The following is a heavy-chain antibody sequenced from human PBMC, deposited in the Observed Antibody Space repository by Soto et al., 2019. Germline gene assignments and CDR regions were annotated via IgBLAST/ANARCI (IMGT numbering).Heavy chain of an antibody. V-gene: IGHV4-39*01. CDR2: IYYSGST. Sequence: PSETLSLTCTVSGGSISSSSYYWGWIRQPPGKGLEWIGSIYYSGSTYYNPSLKSRVTISVDTSKNQFSLKLSSVTAADTAVYYCASRMVRGEHGWFDPWGQGTLVTVSS. CDR1: GGSISSSSYY. J-gene: IGHJ5*02. CDR3: ASRMVRGEHGWFDP. D-gene: IGHD3-10*01.